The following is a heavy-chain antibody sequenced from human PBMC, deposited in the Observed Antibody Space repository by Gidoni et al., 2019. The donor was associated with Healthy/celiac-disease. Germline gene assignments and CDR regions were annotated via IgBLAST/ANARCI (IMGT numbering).Heavy chain of an antibody. CDR2: ISSSSSYT. J-gene: IGHJ6*02. CDR3: ARAPDYGDFYYYYGMDV. CDR1: GFTFSDYY. V-gene: IGHV3-11*06. D-gene: IGHD4-17*01. Sequence: QVQLVESGGGLVKPGGSLRLSCAASGFTFSDYYMSWIRQAPGKGLEWVSYISSSSSYTNYADSVKGRFTISRDNVKNSLYLQMNSLRAEDTAVYYCARAPDYGDFYYYYGMDVWGQGTTVTVSS.